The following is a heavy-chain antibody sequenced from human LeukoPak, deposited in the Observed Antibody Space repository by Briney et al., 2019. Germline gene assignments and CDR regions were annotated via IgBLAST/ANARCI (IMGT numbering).Heavy chain of an antibody. J-gene: IGHJ4*02. CDR2: IRGRDGTT. V-gene: IGHV3-23*01. Sequence: GGSLRLSCAASGFTFSTFAMSWVRQAPGKGLEWVSGIRGRDGTTHYADSVKGRFTISRDSSKNTPYVQMNSLRAEDTAAYYCAKAGDDYYQRLDYWGQGTLVTVSS. CDR1: GFTFSTFA. CDR3: AKAGDDYYQRLDY. D-gene: IGHD5-24*01.